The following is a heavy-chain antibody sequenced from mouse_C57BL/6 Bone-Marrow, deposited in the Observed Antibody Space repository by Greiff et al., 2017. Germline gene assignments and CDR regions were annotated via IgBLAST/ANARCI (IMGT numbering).Heavy chain of an antibody. CDR2: ISSGGDYI. J-gene: IGHJ2*01. V-gene: IGHV5-9-1*02. Sequence: EVKLMESGEGLVKPGGSLKLSCAASGFTFSSYAMSWVRQTPEKRLEWVAYISSGGDYIYYADTVKGRFTISRDNARNTLYLQMSSLKSEDTAMYYCTRELRSSLFDYWGQGTTLTVSS. CDR3: TRELRSSLFDY. CDR1: GFTFSSYA. D-gene: IGHD1-1*01.